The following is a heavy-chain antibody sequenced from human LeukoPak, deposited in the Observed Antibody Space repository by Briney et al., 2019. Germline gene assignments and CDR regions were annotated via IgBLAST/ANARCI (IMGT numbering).Heavy chain of an antibody. V-gene: IGHV1-46*01. CDR1: GYTFISYY. J-gene: IGHJ4*02. Sequence: ASVKVSCKASGYTFISYYLHWVRQAPGQGLEWMGIINPTGGSTSYPRKFQGRVTMTRDTSTSTVYMELSSLRSEDTAVYYCARTSADKAITAWGFDYWGQGTLVTVSS. D-gene: IGHD7-27*01. CDR3: ARTSADKAITAWGFDY. CDR2: INPTGGST.